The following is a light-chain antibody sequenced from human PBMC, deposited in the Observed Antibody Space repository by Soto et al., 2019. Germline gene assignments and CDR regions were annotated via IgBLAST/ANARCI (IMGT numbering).Light chain of an antibody. CDR1: TSVVYRAGMAY. Sequence: DVVMTQSPLSLPVTLGQSASIYCRSSTSVVYRAGMAYLSWFQQRQGQSPRHLIDKASKRDSGGPDRFSGSGSGTDYTLTSSRVEAEDVGDYYCMEGTDWPSTCGRGTKVEFK. CDR2: KAS. J-gene: IGKJ1*01. CDR3: MEGTDWPST. V-gene: IGKV2-30*01.